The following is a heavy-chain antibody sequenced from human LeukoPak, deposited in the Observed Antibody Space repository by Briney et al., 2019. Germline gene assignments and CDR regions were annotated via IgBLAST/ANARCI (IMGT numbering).Heavy chain of an antibody. D-gene: IGHD1-26*01. Sequence: ASVNVSCTASGYTFTSYGISWVRQAPGQGLEWMGWISAYNGNTNYAQKLQGRVTMTTDTSTSTAYMELRSLRSDDTAVYYCARDPGSYDTMDVWGQGTTVTVSS. J-gene: IGHJ6*02. V-gene: IGHV1-18*01. CDR1: GYTFTSYG. CDR3: ARDPGSYDTMDV. CDR2: ISAYNGNT.